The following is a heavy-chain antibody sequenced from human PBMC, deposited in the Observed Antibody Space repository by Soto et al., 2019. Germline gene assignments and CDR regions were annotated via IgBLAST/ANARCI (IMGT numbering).Heavy chain of an antibody. CDR3: ARESRSELGTVEY. Sequence: QVRLQESGPGLVKPSDTLSLTCTVSGASISNYYWSWILQPAGKGLECLGRIYASGTTTYNPSLRSQVTMSVDTSKNQFSLYLNSVTDADTAVYYCARESRSELGTVEYWGQGTLVTVSS. V-gene: IGHV4-4*07. CDR2: IYASGTT. J-gene: IGHJ4*02. CDR1: GASISNYY. D-gene: IGHD1-1*01.